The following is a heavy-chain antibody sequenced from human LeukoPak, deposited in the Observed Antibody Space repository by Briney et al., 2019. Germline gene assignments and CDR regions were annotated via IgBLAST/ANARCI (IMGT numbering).Heavy chain of an antibody. CDR2: IIPIFGTA. D-gene: IGHD3-16*01. J-gene: IGHJ6*02. Sequence: SVKVSCKASGNSISDYAVSWVRQAPGQGFEWMGGIIPIFGTADYAQKFQGRVTITADQSTSTTYMALSSLKSEDTATYYCTTRACHAGGCSSSFYYYYGLHFWGQGTTVSVSS. CDR1: GNSISDYA. V-gene: IGHV1-69*13. CDR3: TTRACHAGGCSSSFYYYYGLHF.